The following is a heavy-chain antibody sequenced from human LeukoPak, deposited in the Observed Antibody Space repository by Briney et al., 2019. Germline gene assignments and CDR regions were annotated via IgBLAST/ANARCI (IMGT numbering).Heavy chain of an antibody. J-gene: IGHJ4*02. CDR3: ARGNGDYHY. CDR2: IYSGGTT. D-gene: IGHD4-17*01. V-gene: IGHV3-66*01. CDR1: GFTVGRNY. Sequence: GGSLRLSCVASGFTVGRNYMNWVRQAPGKGLEWVSVIYSGGTTSYADSVKGRFTISGDNSKNTVYLQMKSLRAEDTAVYYCARGNGDYHYWGQGTLVTVSS.